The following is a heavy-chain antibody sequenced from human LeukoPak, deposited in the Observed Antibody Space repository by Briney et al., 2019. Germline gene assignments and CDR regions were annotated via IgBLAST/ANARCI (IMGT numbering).Heavy chain of an antibody. D-gene: IGHD2/OR15-2a*01. CDR3: AKESRIFDY. CDR1: GFTFSVYA. Sequence: QPGRSLRLSSAASGFTFSVYAMSCVRQAPGQGVEWVSAISGSGGSTYYADSVNGRFTISRDNSKNTLYLQMNSLRAEDTAVYYCAKESRIFDYWGQGTLVTVSS. V-gene: IGHV3-23*01. CDR2: ISGSGGST. J-gene: IGHJ4*02.